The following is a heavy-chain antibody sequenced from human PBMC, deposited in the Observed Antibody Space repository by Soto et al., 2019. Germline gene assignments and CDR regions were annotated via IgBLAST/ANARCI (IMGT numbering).Heavy chain of an antibody. CDR1: GGPFSNIS. V-gene: IGHV1-69*02. J-gene: IGHJ6*03. CDR2: AIPILGIV. Sequence: QVQLVQSGAEVKKPGSSVRVSCKASGGPFSNISLSWVRQAPGQGLEWMGRAIPILGIVNFAQQFQGRVTITADESTSTSYLALSSLRSENTAICYSVRDILGVLMDYFYYMVVWGKGTGVSVSS. D-gene: IGHD3-10*01. CDR3: VRDILGVLMDYFYYMVV.